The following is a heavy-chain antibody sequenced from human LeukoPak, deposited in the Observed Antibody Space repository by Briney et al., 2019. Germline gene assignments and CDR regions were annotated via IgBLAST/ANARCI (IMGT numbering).Heavy chain of an antibody. CDR3: ARGGQYSGYYYFDY. V-gene: IGHV3-7*01. D-gene: IGHD3-22*01. CDR1: EFTFSNYW. CDR2: IKQEGSET. J-gene: IGHJ4*02. Sequence: TGGSLRLSCTASEFTFSNYWMSWVRQAPGKGLEWVANIKQEGSETYSVDSVKGRFTISGDNAKNSLYLQMNSLRAEDTALYYCARGGQYSGYYYFDYWGQGTLVTVSS.